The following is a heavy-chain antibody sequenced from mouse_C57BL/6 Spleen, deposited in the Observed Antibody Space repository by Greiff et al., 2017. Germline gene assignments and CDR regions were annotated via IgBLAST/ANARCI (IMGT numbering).Heavy chain of an antibody. Sequence: QVQLKESGAELVKPGASVKISCKASGYAFSSYWMNWVKQRPGKGLEWIGQIYPGVGDTNYNGKFKGKATLTADKSSSTAYMQLSSLTSEDSAVYFGARKDPQEGFAYWGQGTLVTVSA. J-gene: IGHJ3*01. CDR2: IYPGVGDT. V-gene: IGHV1-80*01. CDR1: GYAFSSYW. CDR3: ARKDPQEGFAY.